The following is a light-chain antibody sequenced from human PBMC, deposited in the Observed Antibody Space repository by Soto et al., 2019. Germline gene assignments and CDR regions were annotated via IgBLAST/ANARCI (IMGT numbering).Light chain of an antibody. V-gene: IGKV1-39*01. Sequence: DIQMTQSPSSLSASVGDRVTITCRASQSISSYLNWHQQKPGKAPKLLIYAASSLQSGVPSRFSGSGSGTDFTLNISILQPEDFATYYCLQSDSTLTWTFGQGTKVELK. CDR1: QSISSY. J-gene: IGKJ1*01. CDR3: LQSDSTLTWT. CDR2: AAS.